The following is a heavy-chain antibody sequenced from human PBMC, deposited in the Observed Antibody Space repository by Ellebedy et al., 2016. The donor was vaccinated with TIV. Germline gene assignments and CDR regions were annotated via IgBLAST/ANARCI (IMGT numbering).Heavy chain of an antibody. CDR2: ISYDGSNK. Sequence: GESLKISCAASGFTFSSDAMHWVRQAPGKGLEWVAVISYDGSNKYYADSVKGRFTISRDNSKNTLYLQMKSLRVEDTAVYYCARWPSGDAPLDYWGQGTLVTVSS. CDR1: GFTFSSDA. V-gene: IGHV3-30-3*01. J-gene: IGHJ4*02. D-gene: IGHD4-17*01. CDR3: ARWPSGDAPLDY.